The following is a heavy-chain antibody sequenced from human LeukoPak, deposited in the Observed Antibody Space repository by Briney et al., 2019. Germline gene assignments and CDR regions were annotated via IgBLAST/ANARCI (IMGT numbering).Heavy chain of an antibody. V-gene: IGHV3-21*01. CDR1: GFTFSSYS. Sequence: GGSLRLSCAASGFTFSSYSMNWVRQAPGKGLEWVSSISSSSSYIYYADSVKGRFTISRDNAKKSLYLQMNSLRAEDTAVYYCARGQYLLLHDYWGQGTLVSVPS. J-gene: IGHJ4*02. CDR3: ARGQYLLLHDY. CDR2: ISSSSSYI. D-gene: IGHD2-2*01.